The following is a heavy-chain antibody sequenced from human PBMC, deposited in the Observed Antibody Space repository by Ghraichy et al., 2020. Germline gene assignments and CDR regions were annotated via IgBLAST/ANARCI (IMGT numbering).Heavy chain of an antibody. Sequence: ETLFLTCTVTGGLISSYYWSWIRQSAGKGLEWIGRVYTSGTTNYNPSLKSRVIMSVSLSKNQFSLRLSSVTAADTAVYYCARASYYSDSSDSRAEAFDIWGQGTTVTVSS. CDR2: VYTSGTT. D-gene: IGHD3-22*01. J-gene: IGHJ3*02. CDR3: ARASYYSDSSDSRAEAFDI. CDR1: GGLISSYY. V-gene: IGHV4-4*07.